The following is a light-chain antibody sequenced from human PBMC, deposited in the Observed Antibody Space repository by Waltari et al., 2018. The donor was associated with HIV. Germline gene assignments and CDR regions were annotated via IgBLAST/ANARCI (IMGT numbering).Light chain of an antibody. CDR1: SSNIGSNT. V-gene: IGLV1-44*01. J-gene: IGLJ3*02. Sequence: QSVLTQPPSASGTPGQRVTISCSGSSSNIGSNTVNWYQQRPGTAPKLLIYSNNQRPSGVPDRCSGSKSGTSASLAISGLQSEDEADYYCATWDDSLNGRWVFGGGTKLTVL. CDR2: SNN. CDR3: ATWDDSLNGRWV.